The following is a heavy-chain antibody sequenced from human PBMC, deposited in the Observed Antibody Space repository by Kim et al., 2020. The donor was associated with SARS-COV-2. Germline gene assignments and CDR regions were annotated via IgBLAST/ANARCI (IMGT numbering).Heavy chain of an antibody. Sequence: GGSLRLSCAASGFTFRTYAMNWVRQAPGKGLEWVSYISSTYDTYYADSVKGRFTISRDNDKNSLHLQMNTLSDEDTAVYYCARDSDWAFDYWGQGTLVTVSS. D-gene: IGHD3-9*01. CDR1: GFTFRTYA. V-gene: IGHV3-48*02. J-gene: IGHJ4*02. CDR2: ISSTYDT. CDR3: ARDSDWAFDY.